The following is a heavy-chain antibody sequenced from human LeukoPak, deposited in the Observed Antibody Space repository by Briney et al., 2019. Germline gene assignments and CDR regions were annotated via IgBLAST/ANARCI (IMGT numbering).Heavy chain of an antibody. CDR2: IYATGST. CDR1: GGSISSGSHY. V-gene: IGHV4-61*02. CDR3: ARDVVGWDADPDAFDI. D-gene: IGHD6-19*01. Sequence: PSQTLSLTCTVCGGSISSGSHYWSWIRRPAGKGLEWIGRIYATGSTIYNPSLKSRVTISVDTSKNQFSLKVSSVTAADTALYYCARDVVGWDADPDAFDIWGQGTMVTVSS. J-gene: IGHJ3*02.